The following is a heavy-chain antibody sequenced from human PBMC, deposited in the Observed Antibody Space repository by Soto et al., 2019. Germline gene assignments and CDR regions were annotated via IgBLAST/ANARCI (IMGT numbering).Heavy chain of an antibody. Sequence: GESLKISCKGSGYSFTSYWIGWVRQMPGKGLEWMGIIYPGDSDTRYSPSFQGQVTISADKSISTAYLQWSSLKASDTAMYYCARSTYYDFWSGYFSGTQGNWFDPWGQGTLVTVSS. V-gene: IGHV5-51*01. CDR2: IYPGDSDT. CDR1: GYSFTSYW. D-gene: IGHD3-3*01. J-gene: IGHJ5*02. CDR3: ARSTYYDFWSGYFSGTQGNWFDP.